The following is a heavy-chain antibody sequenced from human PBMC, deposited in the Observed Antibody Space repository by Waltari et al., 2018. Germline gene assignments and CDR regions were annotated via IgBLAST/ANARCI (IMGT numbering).Heavy chain of an antibody. CDR2: IYSGGST. V-gene: IGHV3-53*01. J-gene: IGHJ2*01. CDR3: ARVRLLYWYFDL. Sequence: SWVRQAPGKGLEWVSVIYSGGSTYYADSVKGRFTISRDNSKNTLYLQMNSLRAEDTAVYYCARVRLLYWYFDLWGRGTLVTVSS. D-gene: IGHD2-15*01.